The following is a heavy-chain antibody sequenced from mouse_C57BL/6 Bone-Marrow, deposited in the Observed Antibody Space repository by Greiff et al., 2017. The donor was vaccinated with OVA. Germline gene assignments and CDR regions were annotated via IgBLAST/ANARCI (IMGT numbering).Heavy chain of an antibody. CDR2: IYPSDSHT. J-gene: IGHJ1*03. V-gene: IGHV1-50*01. Sequence: VQLQQPGAELVKPWASVSLSCKASGYTFTSYWMQWVQQRPGQGLEWLGEIYPSDSHTNYNQKIKGKATLTGDTTSSKAYMKLSSLTSEDSAVDDSARWNYYSSSYWYFDVWGKGTTVTVSS. D-gene: IGHD1-1*01. CDR3: ARWNYYSSSYWYFDV. CDR1: GYTFTSYW.